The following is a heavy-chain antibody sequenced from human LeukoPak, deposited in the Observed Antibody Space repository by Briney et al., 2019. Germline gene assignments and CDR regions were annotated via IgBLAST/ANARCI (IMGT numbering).Heavy chain of an antibody. V-gene: IGHV3-53*01. CDR2: LYSDGNT. D-gene: IGHD1-14*01. CDR1: GFTVITND. CDR3: ARGVEPLAANTLAY. Sequence: GGSLTLSCAASGFTVITNDMTWVRHAPGKGRECVSVLYSDGNTKYADSVQGRFTISRDNSKNTLYLEMNSLSPDDTAVYYCARGVEPLAANTLAYWGQGTLVTVSS. J-gene: IGHJ4*02.